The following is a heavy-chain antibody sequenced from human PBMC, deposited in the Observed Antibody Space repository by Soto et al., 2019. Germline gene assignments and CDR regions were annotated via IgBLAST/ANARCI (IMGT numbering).Heavy chain of an antibody. Sequence: QVQLVQSGAEVKKPGSSVKVSSKASGGTFSSYAISWVRQAPGQGLEWMGGIIPIFGTANYAQKFQGRVTITADESTSTAYMELSSLRSDDTAVYYCPRGRYDYVWGSYRVTFDYWGQGTLVTVSS. CDR2: IIPIFGTA. CDR3: PRGRYDYVWGSYRVTFDY. V-gene: IGHV1-69*01. CDR1: GGTFSSYA. J-gene: IGHJ4*02. D-gene: IGHD3-16*02.